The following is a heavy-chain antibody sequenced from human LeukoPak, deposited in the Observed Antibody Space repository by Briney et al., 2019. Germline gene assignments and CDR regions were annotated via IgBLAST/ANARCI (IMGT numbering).Heavy chain of an antibody. CDR2: IKEDGSES. J-gene: IGHJ4*02. Sequence: GGSLRLSCAASGFNFGEFWMAWVRQTPGMGLEWVADIKEDGSESFYVDSVKGRFTISRDNAKNSLYLQMNSLRAEDTAVYYCARGPLWFGESEPNDYWGQGTLVTVSS. V-gene: IGHV3-7*01. D-gene: IGHD3-10*01. CDR3: ARGPLWFGESEPNDY. CDR1: GFNFGEFW.